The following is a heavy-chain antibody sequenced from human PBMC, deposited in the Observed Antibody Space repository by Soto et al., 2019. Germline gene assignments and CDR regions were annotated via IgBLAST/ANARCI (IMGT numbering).Heavy chain of an antibody. CDR3: ARGLQYYYDNSPYYFDS. J-gene: IGHJ4*02. D-gene: IGHD3-22*01. CDR2: ISGGGGST. CDR1: GFTFSSYA. V-gene: IGHV3-23*01. Sequence: EVQLLDSGGGLVQPGGSLRLSCAASGFTFSSYAMSWVRQAPGKGLEWVSDISGGGGSTYYADSVKGRFTIPRANSKNTLYLQMNSLRAEDTAVYYCARGLQYYYDNSPYYFDSWGQGTRVTVSS.